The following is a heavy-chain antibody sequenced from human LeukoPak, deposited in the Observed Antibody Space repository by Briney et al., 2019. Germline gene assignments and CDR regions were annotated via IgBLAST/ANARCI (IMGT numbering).Heavy chain of an antibody. V-gene: IGHV3-48*03. CDR2: ISSSGSTI. CDR1: GFTFSSYE. J-gene: IGHJ4*02. CDR3: AKRIVVVPAAMRGVDDY. D-gene: IGHD2-2*01. Sequence: GGSLRLSCAASGFTFSSYEMNWVRQAPGKGLEWVSYISSSGSTIYYADSVKGRFTTSRDNSKNTLYLQMNSLRAEDTAVYYCAKRIVVVPAAMRGVDDYWGQGTLVTVSS.